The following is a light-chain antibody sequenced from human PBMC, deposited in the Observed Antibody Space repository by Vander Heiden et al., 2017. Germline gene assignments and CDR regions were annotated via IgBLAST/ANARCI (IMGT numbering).Light chain of an antibody. V-gene: IGKV1-5*03. Sequence: DIKMTQSPSTVSASVGDRVTITRRASQSISSWLAWYQQKPGKAPQLLIYKASRLESGLPSRFSGSGSGTEVTLTISSLQPDDFASYYCQQYNSSSWAFGQGTKVEIK. CDR1: QSISSW. CDR2: KAS. J-gene: IGKJ1*01. CDR3: QQYNSSSWA.